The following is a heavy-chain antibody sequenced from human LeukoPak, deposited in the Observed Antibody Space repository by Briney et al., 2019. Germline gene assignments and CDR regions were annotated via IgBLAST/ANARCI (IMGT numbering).Heavy chain of an antibody. V-gene: IGHV3-23*01. D-gene: IGHD3-16*01. CDR2: ISDSGGGT. CDR1: GFTFSNFA. J-gene: IGHJ4*02. Sequence: PGGSLRLSCAASGFTFSNFAMSWARQAPGKGLQWVSAISDSGGGTFYADSVKGRFTISRDNSKNTLYLQMNSLRAEDTAVYYCAKVGVGWVAFEYWGQGTLVTVSS. CDR3: AKVGVGWVAFEY.